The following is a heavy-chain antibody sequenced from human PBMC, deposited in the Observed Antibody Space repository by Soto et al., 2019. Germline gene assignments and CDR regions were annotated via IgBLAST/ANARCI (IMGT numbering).Heavy chain of an antibody. V-gene: IGHV1-2*04. CDR1: GYTFTGYY. CDR3: AREIAVAGHYYFDY. J-gene: IGHJ4*02. Sequence: QVQLVQSGAEVKKPGASVKVSCKASGYTFTGYYMHWVRQAPGQGLEWIGWINPNSGGTNYAQKFQGWVTMTRDTSISTAYMELSRLRSDDTAVYYCAREIAVAGHYYFDYWGQGTLVTVSS. D-gene: IGHD6-19*01. CDR2: INPNSGGT.